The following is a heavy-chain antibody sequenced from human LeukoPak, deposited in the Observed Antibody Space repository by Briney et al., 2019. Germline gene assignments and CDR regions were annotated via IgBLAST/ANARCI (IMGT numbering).Heavy chain of an antibody. J-gene: IGHJ4*02. CDR3: VSGSLQSGYNFDY. D-gene: IGHD3-3*01. V-gene: IGHV3-74*01. Sequence: GGSLRLSCAASGFALSSHWMTWVRQVPGKGLVWVSHIKYDGSATNYADSVKGRFTISRDNAKNTLYLQMNSLRAEDTAVYYCVSGSLQSGYNFDYWGQGALVTVSS. CDR1: GFALSSHW. CDR2: IKYDGSAT.